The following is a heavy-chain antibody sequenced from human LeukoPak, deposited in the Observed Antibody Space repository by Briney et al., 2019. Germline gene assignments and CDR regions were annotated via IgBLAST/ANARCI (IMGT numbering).Heavy chain of an antibody. CDR3: AGSYYYYGTDV. V-gene: IGHV4-59*01. Sequence: SETLSLTCTVSGGPIRSYYWSWLRQPPGKGLEWVGYIYYSGSTNYNPSLKSRVTISVDTSKNQFSLKLSSVTAADTAVYYCAGSYYYYGTDVWGQGTTATVSS. CDR1: GGPIRSYY. CDR2: IYYSGST. D-gene: IGHD3-10*01. J-gene: IGHJ6*02.